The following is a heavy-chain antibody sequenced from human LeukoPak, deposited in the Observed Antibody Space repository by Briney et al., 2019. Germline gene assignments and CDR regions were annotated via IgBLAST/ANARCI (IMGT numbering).Heavy chain of an antibody. CDR2: INPNSGGT. CDR3: AGRDITMVRGVMNY. V-gene: IGHV1-2*02. D-gene: IGHD3-10*01. CDR1: GYTFTGYY. Sequence: ASVKVSCKASGYTFTGYYMHWVRQAPGQGLEWMGWINPNSGGTNYAQKFQGRVTMTRDTSISTAYMELSRLRSDDTAVYYCAGRDITMVRGVMNYWGQGTLVTLSS. J-gene: IGHJ4*02.